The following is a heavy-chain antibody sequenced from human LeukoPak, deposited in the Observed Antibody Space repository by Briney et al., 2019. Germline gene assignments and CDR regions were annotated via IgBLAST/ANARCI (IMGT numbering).Heavy chain of an antibody. D-gene: IGHD1-1*01. J-gene: IGHJ4*02. Sequence: GGSLRLSCAASGFSFSDHYMSWVRQAPGKGLEWVSVIYSGGSTHYADSVKGRFTISRDNSKNTLYLQINSLRAEDTGVYYCAKGWNLSDHWGQGTLVAVSS. CDR2: IYSGGST. CDR1: GFSFSDHY. V-gene: IGHV3-53*01. CDR3: AKGWNLSDH.